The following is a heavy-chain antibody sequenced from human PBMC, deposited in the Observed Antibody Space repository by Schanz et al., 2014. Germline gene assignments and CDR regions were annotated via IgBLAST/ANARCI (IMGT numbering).Heavy chain of an antibody. J-gene: IGHJ4*02. CDR3: ARGRGYIIGQ. CDR2: NSAGTT. D-gene: IGHD3-10*01. CDR1: GFTFSKYT. Sequence: EVQLVESGGGLVKPGGSLRLSCTASGFTFSKYTMNWVRQPPGKGLEWVSVNSAGTTYYADSVKGRFTFSRDSSKNTVYLQMDSLRADDTSVYYCARGRGYIIGQWGQGILVTVSS. V-gene: IGHV3-66*01.